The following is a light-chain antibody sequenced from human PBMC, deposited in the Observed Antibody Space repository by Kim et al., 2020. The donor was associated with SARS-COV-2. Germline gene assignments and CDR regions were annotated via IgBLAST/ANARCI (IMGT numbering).Light chain of an antibody. CDR2: AAS. Sequence: ASTGDRVTITCRASQGISSYLAWYQQKPGKAPKLLIYAASTLQSGVPSRFSGSGSGTDFTLTISCLQSEDFATYYCQQYYSYPPTFGQGTRLEIK. CDR1: QGISSY. CDR3: QQYYSYPPT. J-gene: IGKJ5*01. V-gene: IGKV1-8*01.